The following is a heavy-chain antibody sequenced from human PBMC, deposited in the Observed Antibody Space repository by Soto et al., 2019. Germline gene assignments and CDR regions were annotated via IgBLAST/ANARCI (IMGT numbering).Heavy chain of an antibody. V-gene: IGHV3-11*05. CDR1: GFTFSDYY. D-gene: IGHD5-12*01. J-gene: IGHJ4*02. CDR3: ARSLRGYSGYSGY. Sequence: QVQLVESGGGLVKPGGCLRLSCAASGFTFSDYYMSWIRQAPGKGLEWVSYISSSGSDTNYADSVKGRFTVSRDNAKNSLYLKMNSRRAEDAAVYYCARSLRGYSGYSGYWGQGTLVTVSS. CDR2: ISSSGSDT.